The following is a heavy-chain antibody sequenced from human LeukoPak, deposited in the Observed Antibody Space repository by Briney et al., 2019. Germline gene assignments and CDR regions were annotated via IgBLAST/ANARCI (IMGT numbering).Heavy chain of an antibody. Sequence: GGSLRLSCAASGFTFSSYAMSWVRQAPGKGLEWVSAISCSGGSTYYADSVKGRFTISRDNSKNTLYLQMNSLRAEDTAVYYCANPRGSGSYLRPFDYWDQGTLVTVSS. J-gene: IGHJ4*02. CDR3: ANPRGSGSYLRPFDY. V-gene: IGHV3-23*01. CDR2: ISCSGGST. CDR1: GFTFSSYA. D-gene: IGHD3-10*01.